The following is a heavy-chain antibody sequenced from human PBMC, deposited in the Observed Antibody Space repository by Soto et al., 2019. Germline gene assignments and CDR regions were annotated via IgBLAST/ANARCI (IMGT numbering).Heavy chain of an antibody. J-gene: IGHJ4*02. Sequence: SETPSLTCTVSGGSINTFYWSWVRQPAGKGLEWIGRIFSSGSTSFNPSLESRVAMSVDTSKNHFSLNLSSVTAADMAVYYCAREGSYSAYNFAHGIQLWSFDFWGQGALVTVSS. V-gene: IGHV4-4*07. D-gene: IGHD5-12*01. CDR3: AREGSYSAYNFAHGIQLWSFDF. CDR2: IFSSGST. CDR1: GGSINTFY.